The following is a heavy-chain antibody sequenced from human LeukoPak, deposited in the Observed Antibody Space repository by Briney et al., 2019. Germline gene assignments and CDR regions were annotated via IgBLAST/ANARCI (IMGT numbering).Heavy chain of an antibody. Sequence: PSETLSLTCAVYGGSFSGYYWSWIRQPPGKGLEWIGYIYYSGSTNYNPSLKSRVTISVDTSKNQFSLKLSSVTAADAAVYYCARGLEVDTAMVPYYFDNWGQGTLVTVSS. CDR3: ARGLEVDTAMVPYYFDN. V-gene: IGHV4-59*01. D-gene: IGHD5-18*01. CDR2: IYYSGST. J-gene: IGHJ4*02. CDR1: GGSFSGYY.